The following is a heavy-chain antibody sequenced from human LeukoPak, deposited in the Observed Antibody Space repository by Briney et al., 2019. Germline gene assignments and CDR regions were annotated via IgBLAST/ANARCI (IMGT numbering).Heavy chain of an antibody. CDR3: ARDYDDTAMGTYYYYGMDV. CDR2: IYYSGST. J-gene: IGHJ6*02. CDR1: GGSISSYY. V-gene: IGHV4-59*01. D-gene: IGHD5-18*01. Sequence: SETLSLTCTVSGGSISSYYWSWIRQPPGKGLEWIGYIYYSGSTNYNPSLKSRVTISVDTSKNQFSLKLSSVTAADTAVYYCARDYDDTAMGTYYYYGMDVWGQGTTVTVSS.